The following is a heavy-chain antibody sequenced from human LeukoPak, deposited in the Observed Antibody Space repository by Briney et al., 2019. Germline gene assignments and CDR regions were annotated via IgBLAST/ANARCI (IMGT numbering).Heavy chain of an antibody. CDR2: ISYDGSNK. Sequence: LPGRSLRLSCAASGFTFSSYAMQWVRQAPGKGLEWVAVISYDGSNKYYADSVKGRFTISRDNSKNTLYLQMNSLRAEDTAVYYCSQSHGYNWSYFDYWGQGTLVTVSS. CDR1: GFTFSSYA. J-gene: IGHJ4*02. CDR3: SQSHGYNWSYFDY. D-gene: IGHD5-24*01. V-gene: IGHV3-30*04.